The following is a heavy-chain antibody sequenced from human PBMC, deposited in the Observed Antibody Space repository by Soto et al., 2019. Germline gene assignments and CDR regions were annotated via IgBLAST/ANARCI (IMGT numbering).Heavy chain of an antibody. CDR3: AREAAPRIAAAGTGAFDY. CDR1: GFTFSSYA. Sequence: QVQLVESGGGVVQPGRSLRLSCAASGFTFSSYAMHWVRQAPGKGLEWVAVISYDGSNKYYADSVKGRFTISRDNSKNTLYLQMNSLRAEDTAVYYCAREAAPRIAAAGTGAFDYWGQGTLVTVSS. D-gene: IGHD6-13*01. CDR2: ISYDGSNK. V-gene: IGHV3-30-3*01. J-gene: IGHJ4*02.